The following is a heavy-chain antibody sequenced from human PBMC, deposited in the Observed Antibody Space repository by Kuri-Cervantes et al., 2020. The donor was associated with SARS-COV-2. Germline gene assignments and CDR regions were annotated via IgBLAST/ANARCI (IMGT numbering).Heavy chain of an antibody. Sequence: GGSLRLSCAASGFTFSSYAMHWVRQAPGKGLEWVAVISYDGSNKYYADSVKGRFTISRDNSKNTLYLQMNSLRAEDTAVYYCARDVDDYGDYPAYWGQGTLVTVSS. D-gene: IGHD4-17*01. J-gene: IGHJ4*02. CDR2: ISYDGSNK. CDR1: GFTFSSYA. CDR3: ARDVDDYGDYPAY. V-gene: IGHV3-30*04.